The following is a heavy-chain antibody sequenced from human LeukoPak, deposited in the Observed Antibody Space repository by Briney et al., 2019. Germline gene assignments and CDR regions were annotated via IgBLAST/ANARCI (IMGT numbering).Heavy chain of an antibody. Sequence: GGSLRLSCAASGFTFSSYAMSWVRQAPGKGLEWVSAIGASGGSTDYADSVRGRFTISRDNSKNTLYLQMNSLRAEDTAVYYCAKYCSGGSCYSGLYWGQGTLVTVST. CDR1: GFTFSSYA. V-gene: IGHV3-23*01. J-gene: IGHJ4*02. CDR2: IGASGGST. D-gene: IGHD2-15*01. CDR3: AKYCSGGSCYSGLY.